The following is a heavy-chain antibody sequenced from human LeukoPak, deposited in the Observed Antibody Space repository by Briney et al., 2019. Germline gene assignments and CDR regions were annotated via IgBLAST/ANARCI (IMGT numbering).Heavy chain of an antibody. V-gene: IGHV4-59*01. CDR2: IYYSGST. CDR1: GGSISSYY. CDR3: AREIFGVVTLFDY. D-gene: IGHD3-3*01. J-gene: IGHJ4*02. Sequence: PSETLSLTCTVSGGSISSYYWSWIRQPPGKGLEWIGYIYYSGSTNNNPSLKSRVAISVDTSKTQFSLKLSSVTAADTAVYYCAREIFGVVTLFDYWGQGTLVTVSS.